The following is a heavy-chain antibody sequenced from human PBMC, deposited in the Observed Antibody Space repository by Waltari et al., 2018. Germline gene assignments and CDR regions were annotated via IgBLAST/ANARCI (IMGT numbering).Heavy chain of an antibody. CDR1: VGSISSNNYS. V-gene: IGHV4-39*01. D-gene: IGHD6-13*01. J-gene: IGHJ6*02. Sequence: QLQLQESGPGLVKPSETLSLTCAASVGSISSNNYSWDWIRQPPGKGLEWIGSIYYSGSTYYNPSLNSRVTISVDTSKNHFSLKLGSVTAADTSLYYCARHSAYAGTGYYYGMDVWGQGTTVTVSS. CDR2: IYYSGST. CDR3: ARHSAYAGTGYYYGMDV.